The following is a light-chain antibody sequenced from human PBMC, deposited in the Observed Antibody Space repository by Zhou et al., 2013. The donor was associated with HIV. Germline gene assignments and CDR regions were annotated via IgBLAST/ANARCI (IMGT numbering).Light chain of an antibody. CDR2: KAS. J-gene: IGKJ2*01. Sequence: DILLTQSPLALSVYIGDRVTITCRANESIGQWLAWYQQKPGKAPKVVIYKASTLESGVPSRFSGRGSGTDFTLTVNNLQPEDLATYYCLQHNSYPYTFGQGTKLEIK. V-gene: IGKV1-5*03. CDR3: LQHNSYPYT. CDR1: ESIGQW.